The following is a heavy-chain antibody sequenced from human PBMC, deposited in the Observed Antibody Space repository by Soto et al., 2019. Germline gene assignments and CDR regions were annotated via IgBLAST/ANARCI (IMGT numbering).Heavy chain of an antibody. Sequence: APGQSLEWMGRINAGNGNTQYSQNFQGRVTFTSDPSASTAFMELTNLRFEDRAMYYCASDYGSNWRLWGHGTLVSVSS. CDR2: INAGNGNT. J-gene: IGHJ1*01. V-gene: IGHV1-3*01. CDR3: ASDYGSNWRL. D-gene: IGHD6-19*01.